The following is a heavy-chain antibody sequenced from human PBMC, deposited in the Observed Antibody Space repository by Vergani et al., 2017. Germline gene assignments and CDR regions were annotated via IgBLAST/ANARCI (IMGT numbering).Heavy chain of an antibody. CDR2: INPSGGST. CDR3: ARAGIVGATLFQH. CDR1: GYTFTSYY. V-gene: IGHV1-46*01. J-gene: IGHJ1*01. Sequence: QVQLVQSGAEVKKPGASVKVSCKASGYTFTSYYMHWARQAPGQGLEWMGIINPSGGSTSYAQKFQGRVTRTRDTATSTVYMELSSLRSEDTAVYYCARAGIVGATLFQHWGQGTLVTVSS. D-gene: IGHD1-26*01.